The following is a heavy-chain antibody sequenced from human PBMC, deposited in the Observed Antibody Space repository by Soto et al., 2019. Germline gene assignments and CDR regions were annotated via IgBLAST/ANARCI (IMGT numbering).Heavy chain of an antibody. Sequence: GGSLRLSCAASGVTCGSYAMHWVRQAPGKGLEWVAVISYDGSNKYYADSVKGRFTISRDNSENTLYLQMNSLRAEDTAVYYCARDFQGGYSYGDQPDYYYYYYGMDVWGQGTTVTVSS. D-gene: IGHD5-18*01. CDR3: ARDFQGGYSYGDQPDYYYYYYGMDV. CDR1: GVTCGSYA. J-gene: IGHJ6*02. CDR2: ISYDGSNK. V-gene: IGHV3-30-3*01.